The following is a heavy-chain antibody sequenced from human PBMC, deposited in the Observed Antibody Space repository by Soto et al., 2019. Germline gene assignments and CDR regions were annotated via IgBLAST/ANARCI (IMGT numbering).Heavy chain of an antibody. Sequence: EVQLLESGGGLVQPGGSLRLSCAASGFTFSSYAKNWVRQAPGKGLEWFSVISGSGDSTYYADSVKGRFTISRDNSKNTLYLQMNSLRAEDTAVYYCAKRASGSYFDYWGQGTLVTVSS. D-gene: IGHD3-10*01. CDR2: ISGSGDST. J-gene: IGHJ4*02. CDR1: GFTFSSYA. V-gene: IGHV3-23*01. CDR3: AKRASGSYFDY.